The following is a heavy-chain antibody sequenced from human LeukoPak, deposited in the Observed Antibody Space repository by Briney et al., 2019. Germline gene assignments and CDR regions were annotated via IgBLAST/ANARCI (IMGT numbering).Heavy chain of an antibody. CDR3: ARGGHYNFCSGYSTTTFINFDY. J-gene: IGHJ4*02. CDR1: GGSISSYY. CDR2: IYYSGST. D-gene: IGHD3-3*01. V-gene: IGHV4-59*01. Sequence: SETLSLTCTVSGGSISSYYWSWIRQPPGKGLEWIGYIYYSGSTNYNPSLKSRVTISVDTSKNQFSLKLSSVTAADTAVYYCARGGHYNFCSGYSTTTFINFDYWGQGTLVTVSS.